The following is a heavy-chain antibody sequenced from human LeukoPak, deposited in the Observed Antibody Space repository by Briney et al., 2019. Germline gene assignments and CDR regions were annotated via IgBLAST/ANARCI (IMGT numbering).Heavy chain of an antibody. Sequence: PGRSLRLSCAASGFTFSRYGMHWVRQAPGKGLEWVSAISGSGGSTYYADAVKGRFTISRDNSRSTLYLQMNNLRAEDTAVYYCATPRGTVATGAVYWGQGTLVTVSS. CDR2: ISGSGGST. D-gene: IGHD4-23*01. J-gene: IGHJ4*02. CDR3: ATPRGTVATGAVY. CDR1: GFTFSRYG. V-gene: IGHV3-23*01.